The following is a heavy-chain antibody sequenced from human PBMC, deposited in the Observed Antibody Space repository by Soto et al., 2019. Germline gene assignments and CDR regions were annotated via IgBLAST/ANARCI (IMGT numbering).Heavy chain of an antibody. D-gene: IGHD5-12*01. V-gene: IGHV1-18*01. CDR3: AMVDNFVAPTPQDV. Sequence: QVQLVQSGDEVRKPGSSVKVSCKASGYIFVNYGIAWVRRAAGQGLEWMGWISPYSGNTHYASKVQGRLTMTTDTSTSTAYMDLGSLTSDDTAMSYCAMVDNFVAPTPQDVWGQGTTVTVSS. CDR2: ISPYSGNT. CDR1: GYIFVNYG. J-gene: IGHJ6*02.